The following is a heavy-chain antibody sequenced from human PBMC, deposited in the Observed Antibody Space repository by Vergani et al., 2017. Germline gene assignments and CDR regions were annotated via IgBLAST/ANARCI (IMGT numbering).Heavy chain of an antibody. V-gene: IGHV3-9*01. Sequence: EVQLVESGGGLVQPGRSLRLSCAASGFTFDDYAMHWVRQAPGKGLEWVSGISWNSGSIGYADSVKGRFTISRDNAKNSLYLQMNSLRAEDTALYYCAKDTPSYYYDSSGSAPHLGQGTLVTVSS. CDR2: ISWNSGSI. J-gene: IGHJ1*01. CDR1: GFTFDDYA. D-gene: IGHD3-22*01. CDR3: AKDTPSYYYDSSGSAPH.